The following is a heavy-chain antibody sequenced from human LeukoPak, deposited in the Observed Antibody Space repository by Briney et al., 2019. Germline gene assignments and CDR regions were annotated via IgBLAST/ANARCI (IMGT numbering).Heavy chain of an antibody. J-gene: IGHJ4*02. CDR2: INHSGST. CDR1: GGSFSGYY. CDR3: ARRKRLGHYYDSRPPLDY. V-gene: IGHV4-34*01. D-gene: IGHD3-22*01. Sequence: SETLSLTCDVYGGSFSGYYWSWIRQPPGKGLEWIGEINHSGSTNYNPSLKSRVTISVDTSKNQFSLKLSSVTAADTAVYYCARRKRLGHYYDSRPPLDYWGQGTLVTVSS.